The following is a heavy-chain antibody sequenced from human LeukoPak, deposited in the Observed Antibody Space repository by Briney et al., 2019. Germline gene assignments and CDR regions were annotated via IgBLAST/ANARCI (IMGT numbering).Heavy chain of an antibody. CDR3: AREAQIVVVPADQAHDNGMDV. V-gene: IGHV4-4*07. CDR2: IYTSGST. CDR1: GGSISSYY. J-gene: IGHJ6*02. D-gene: IGHD3-22*01. Sequence: SETLSLTCTVSGGSISSYYWSWIRQPAGKGLEWIGRIYTSGSTNYNPSLKSRVTMSVDTSKNQCSLKLSSVTAADTAVYYCAREAQIVVVPADQAHDNGMDVWGQGTTVTVSS.